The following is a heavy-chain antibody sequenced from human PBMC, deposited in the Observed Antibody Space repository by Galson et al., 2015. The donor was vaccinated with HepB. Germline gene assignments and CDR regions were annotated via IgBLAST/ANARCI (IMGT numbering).Heavy chain of an antibody. V-gene: IGHV4-4*02. J-gene: IGHJ2*01. Sequence: ETLSLTCTVSGGSISSSNWWSWVRQPPGKGLEWLGEIYHRGNTNYNPSLKSRPTISLDKSKNYFSLNLTSVTAADAAVYYCVRRLLDVEGVYFDLWGRGTLVTVSS. CDR2: IYHRGNT. CDR1: GGSISSSNW. D-gene: IGHD3-22*01. CDR3: VRRLLDVEGVYFDL.